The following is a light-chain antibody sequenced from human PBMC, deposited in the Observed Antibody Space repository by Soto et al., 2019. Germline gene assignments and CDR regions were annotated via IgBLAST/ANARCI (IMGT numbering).Light chain of an antibody. CDR2: DAS. CDR1: QNIGTW. J-gene: IGKJ1*01. CDR3: QQCGDSWS. Sequence: DLRMTQSPSTLSASVGDSVTITCRASQNIGTWLAWYQQKPGKAPDLLIYDASTLESGVPSRFTGSGSGTEFTLTISSLQPGDFATYYCQQCGDSWSFGQGTKVEIK. V-gene: IGKV1-5*01.